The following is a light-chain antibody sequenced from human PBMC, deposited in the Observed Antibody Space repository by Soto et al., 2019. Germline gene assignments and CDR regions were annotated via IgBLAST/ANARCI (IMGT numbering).Light chain of an antibody. J-gene: IGLJ2*01. CDR2: VESSGNY. Sequence: QLVLTQSSSASASLGSSVRLTCTLSSGHSTYTIAWHQQQPGKAPRFLMKVESSGNYNKGSGVLDRFSGSSSGADRYLTISNLQFEDEVDYYCETWDSNTRVFGGWTKLTVL. V-gene: IGLV4-60*02. CDR1: SGHSTYT. CDR3: ETWDSNTRV.